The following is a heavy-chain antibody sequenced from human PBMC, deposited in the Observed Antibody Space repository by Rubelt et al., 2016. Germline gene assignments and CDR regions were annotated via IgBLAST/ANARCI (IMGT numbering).Heavy chain of an antibody. D-gene: IGHD1-26*01. CDR1: GGSFSGYY. V-gene: IGHV4-34*01. Sequence: QVQLQQWGAGLLKPSETLSLTCAVYGGSFSGYYWSWIRQPPGKGLEWIGEINHSGSTNYNPSLKSRVTISVDTCKNQFSLKLSSVTAADTAVYYCARSQWELILHISAFDIWGQGTMVTVSS. J-gene: IGHJ3*02. CDR2: INHSGST. CDR3: ARSQWELILHISAFDI.